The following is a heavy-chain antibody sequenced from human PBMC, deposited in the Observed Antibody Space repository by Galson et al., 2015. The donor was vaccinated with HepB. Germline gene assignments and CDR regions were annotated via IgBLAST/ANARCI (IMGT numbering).Heavy chain of an antibody. V-gene: IGHV4-39*01. CDR1: GGSISSSSYY. Sequence: ETLSLTCTVSGGSISSSSYYWGWIRQPPGKGLEWIGSIYYSGSTYYNPSLKSRVTISVDTSKNQFSLKLSSVTAADTAVYYCARRVGALVRGDGAFDIWGQGTMVTVSS. CDR2: IYYSGST. CDR3: ARRVGALVRGDGAFDI. D-gene: IGHD3-10*01. J-gene: IGHJ3*02.